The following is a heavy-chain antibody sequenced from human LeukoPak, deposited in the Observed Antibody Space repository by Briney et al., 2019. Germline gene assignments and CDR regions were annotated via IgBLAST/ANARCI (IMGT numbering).Heavy chain of an antibody. D-gene: IGHD2-8*01. Sequence: SETLSLTCTVSGDSISNFYWNWIRQSPGKGLEWIGNIHYSGSSVYNPSLKSRVTISIDTSRKQFFLKLNSVTADDTAVYFCALAPNSNWFDFWGPGTLVTVSS. J-gene: IGHJ5*01. CDR3: ALAPNSNWFDF. CDR1: GDSISNFY. V-gene: IGHV4-59*03. CDR2: IHYSGSS.